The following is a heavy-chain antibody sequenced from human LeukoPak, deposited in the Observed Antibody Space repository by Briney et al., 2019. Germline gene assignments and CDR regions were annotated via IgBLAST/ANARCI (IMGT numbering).Heavy chain of an antibody. D-gene: IGHD5-18*01. J-gene: IGHJ4*02. CDR1: GFTFSSYS. CDR3: AKMDTAMVLYYFDY. CDR2: ISSSSSYI. Sequence: PGGSLRLSCAASGFTFSSYSMNWVRQAPGKGLEWVSSISSSSSYIYYADSVKGRFTISRDNAKNSLYLQMNSLRAEDTAVYYCAKMDTAMVLYYFDYWGQGTLVTVSS. V-gene: IGHV3-21*01.